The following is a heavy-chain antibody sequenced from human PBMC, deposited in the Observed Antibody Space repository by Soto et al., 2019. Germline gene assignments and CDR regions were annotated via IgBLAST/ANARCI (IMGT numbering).Heavy chain of an antibody. CDR1: GGSFSGYY. J-gene: IGHJ5*02. CDR3: ARTSVYSSSWTGWYNWFDP. V-gene: IGHV4-34*01. CDR2: INHSGTT. Sequence: QVQLQQWGAGLLKPSETLSLTCAVYGGSFSGYYWSWIRQPPGKGLEWIGEINHSGTTNYNPSLKSRVTISLDTTKNQLSLKLSSVTAADTAVYYCARTSVYSSSWTGWYNWFDPWGQGTLVTVSS. D-gene: IGHD6-13*01.